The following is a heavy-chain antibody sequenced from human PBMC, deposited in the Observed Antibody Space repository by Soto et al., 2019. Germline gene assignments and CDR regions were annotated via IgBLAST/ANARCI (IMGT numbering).Heavy chain of an antibody. V-gene: IGHV4-39*01. Sequence: SETLSLTGTVSGGSISSSSYYWGWIRQPPGKGLEWIGSIYYIGSTYYNPSLKSRVTISVDTSKNQFSLKLSSVTAADTAVYYFGGLSRGLRYFDWLVGHHFNYYFDYWGQGTLVKVS. CDR2: IYYIGST. D-gene: IGHD3-9*01. J-gene: IGHJ4*02. CDR3: GGLSRGLRYFDWLVGHHFNYYFDY. CDR1: GGSISSSSYY.